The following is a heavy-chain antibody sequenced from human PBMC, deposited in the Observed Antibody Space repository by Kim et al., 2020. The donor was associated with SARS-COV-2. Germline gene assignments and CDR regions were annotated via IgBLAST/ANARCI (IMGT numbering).Heavy chain of an antibody. CDR2: TNEDGTTT. D-gene: IGHD3-10*01. V-gene: IGHV3-74*01. CDR3: ARDLSGADDY. CDR1: GFPFRRYW. J-gene: IGHJ4*02. Sequence: GGSLRLSCAASGFPFRRYWMHWVRQVPGKGLVWVSRTNEDGTTTNYADSVKGRFTISRDNAENTLYLQTNSLTAEDTAVYYCARDLSGADDYWGQGTLVTVSS.